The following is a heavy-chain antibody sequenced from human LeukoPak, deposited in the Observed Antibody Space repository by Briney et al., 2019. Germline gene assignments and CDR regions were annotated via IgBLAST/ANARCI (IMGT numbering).Heavy chain of an antibody. CDR1: GGSISTSNYY. J-gene: IGHJ5*02. V-gene: IGHV4-39*07. CDR2: IFYSGNT. CDR3: ARAVTSSSSWYKWVNWFDP. D-gene: IGHD6-13*01. Sequence: SETLSLTCTVSGGSISTSNYYWGWIRQPPGKGLEWIGNIFYSGNTYYNPSLKSRVTISVDTSKNQFSLKLSSVTAADTAVYYCARAVTSSSSWYKWVNWFDPWGQGTLVTVSS.